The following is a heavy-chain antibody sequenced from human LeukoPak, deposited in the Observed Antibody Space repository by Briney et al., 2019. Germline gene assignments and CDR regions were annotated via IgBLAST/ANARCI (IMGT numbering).Heavy chain of an antibody. D-gene: IGHD2-21*02. CDR2: ISWNSGSI. CDR1: GFTFDDYA. CDR3: ARRSYCGGDCYGSDAFDI. Sequence: GGSLGLSCAASGFTFDDYAMHWVRQAPGKGLEWVSGISWNSGSIGYADSVKGRFTISRDNAKNSLYLQMNSLRAEDTAVYYCARRSYCGGDCYGSDAFDIWGQGTMVTVSS. J-gene: IGHJ3*02. V-gene: IGHV3-9*01.